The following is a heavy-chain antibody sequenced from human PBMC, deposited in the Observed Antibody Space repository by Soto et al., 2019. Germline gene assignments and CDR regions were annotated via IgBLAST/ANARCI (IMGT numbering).Heavy chain of an antibody. CDR2: IDPSDSYT. Sequence: GASLKISCKGSGYSFTSYWISWVRQMPGKGLEWMGRIDPSDSYTNYSPSFQGHVTISADKSISTAYLQWSSLKASDTAMYYCARWLDSSGYYPNLGDYYYYGMDVWGQGTTVTVSS. CDR3: ARWLDSSGYYPNLGDYYYYGMDV. J-gene: IGHJ6*02. D-gene: IGHD3-22*01. CDR1: GYSFTSYW. V-gene: IGHV5-10-1*01.